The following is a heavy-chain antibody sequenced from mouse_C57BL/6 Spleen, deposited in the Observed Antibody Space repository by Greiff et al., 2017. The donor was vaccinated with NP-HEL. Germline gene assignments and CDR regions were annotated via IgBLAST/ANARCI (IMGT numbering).Heavy chain of an antibody. CDR1: GFSFTSYG. CDR3: ASYYGYDAMDY. V-gene: IGHV2-3*01. J-gene: IGHJ4*01. D-gene: IGHD2-10*01. CDR2: IWGDGST. Sequence: VMLVESGPGLVAPSQSLSITCTVSGFSFTSYGVSWVRQPPGKGLAWLGVIWGDGSTNYHSALISRLSISKDNSKSQVFLKLNSLQTDDTATYYWASYYGYDAMDYWGQGTSVTVSS.